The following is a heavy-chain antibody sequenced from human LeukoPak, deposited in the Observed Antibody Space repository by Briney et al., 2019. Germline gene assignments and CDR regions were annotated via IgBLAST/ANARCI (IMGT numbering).Heavy chain of an antibody. V-gene: IGHV5-51*01. CDR3: ARVVDMATIDHLAY. J-gene: IGHJ4*02. CDR1: GYRFTSCW. Sequence: GESLKISCRGSGYRFTSCWIGWVRPMPGRGLEWMGIIYPGDSDTRYSPSFQGQVTISADKSISTAYLQWSSLKASDTAMYYCARVVDMATIDHLAYWGQGTLVTVSS. D-gene: IGHD5-24*01. CDR2: IYPGDSDT.